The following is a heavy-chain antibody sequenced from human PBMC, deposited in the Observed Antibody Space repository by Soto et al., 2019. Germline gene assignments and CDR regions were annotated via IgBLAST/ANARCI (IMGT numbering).Heavy chain of an antibody. Sequence: ASVKVSCKASGYTFTSYGISWVRQAPGQGLEWMGWISAYNGNTNYAQKLQGRVTMTTDTSTSTAYMELRSLRSDDTAVYYCARTRHVITMIVVVNWFDPWGQGTLVTVSS. V-gene: IGHV1-18*01. CDR2: ISAYNGNT. J-gene: IGHJ5*02. CDR3: ARTRHVITMIVVVNWFDP. CDR1: GYTFTSYG. D-gene: IGHD3-22*01.